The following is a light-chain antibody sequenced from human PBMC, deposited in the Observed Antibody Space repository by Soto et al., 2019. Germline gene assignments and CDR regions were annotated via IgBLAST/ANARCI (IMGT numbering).Light chain of an antibody. CDR3: RSFSGSPYV. CDR2: DVS. CDR1: SSDVGGYNY. V-gene: IGLV2-11*01. Sequence: QSALTQPRSVSGSPGQSVTISCTGTSSDVGGYNYVSWYQHHPGKAPKLMIYDVSKRPSGVPDRFSGSKSGNTASLTISGLQAEDEADCRSFSGSPYVFGTGTKVTVL. J-gene: IGLJ1*01.